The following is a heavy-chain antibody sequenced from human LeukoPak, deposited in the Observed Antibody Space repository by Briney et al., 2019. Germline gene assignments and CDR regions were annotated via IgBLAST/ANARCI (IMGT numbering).Heavy chain of an antibody. CDR2: VSGSGGGT. Sequence: GGSLRLSCVGSGFTFSKYWMNWVRQAPGKGLEWVSAVSGSGGGTYYADSVKGRFTISRDNSKDTVDLQMNSLSADDTAVYYCAKTTTGYSSGRYPGWPVDFWGQGTLVTVSS. J-gene: IGHJ4*02. V-gene: IGHV3-23*01. CDR3: AKTTTGYSSGRYPGWPVDF. D-gene: IGHD6-19*01. CDR1: GFTFSKYW.